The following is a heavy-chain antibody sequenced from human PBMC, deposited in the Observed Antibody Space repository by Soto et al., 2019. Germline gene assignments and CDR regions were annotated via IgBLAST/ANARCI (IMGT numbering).Heavy chain of an antibody. CDR3: AKSMITFGGVIVNSHFDY. CDR1: AFTFDHYA. Sequence: GGSLRLSCAASAFTFDHYAMHWVRQAPGKGLEWVSGISWNSGSIGYADSVKGRFTISRDNAKNSLYLQMNSLRAEDTALYYCAKSMITFGGVIVNSHFDYWGQGTLVTVSS. J-gene: IGHJ4*02. CDR2: ISWNSGSI. V-gene: IGHV3-9*01. D-gene: IGHD3-16*02.